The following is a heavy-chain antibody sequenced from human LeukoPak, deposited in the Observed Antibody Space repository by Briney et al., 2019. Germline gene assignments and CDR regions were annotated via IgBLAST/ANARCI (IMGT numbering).Heavy chain of an antibody. Sequence: SETLSLTCTVSGGSISSSSYYWGWIRQPPGKGLEWIGSIYYSGSTYYNPSLKSRVTISVDTSKNQFSLKLSSVTAEDTAVYYCARVGTYYYDSSGYVYFDYWGQGTLVTVSS. CDR3: ARVGTYYYDSSGYVYFDY. V-gene: IGHV4-39*01. CDR1: GGSISSSSYY. CDR2: IYYSGST. J-gene: IGHJ4*02. D-gene: IGHD3-22*01.